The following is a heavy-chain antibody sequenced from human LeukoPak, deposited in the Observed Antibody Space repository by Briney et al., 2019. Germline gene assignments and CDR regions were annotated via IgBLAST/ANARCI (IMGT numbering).Heavy chain of an antibody. D-gene: IGHD1-26*01. CDR1: GFTVSNNY. Sequence: GGSLRLSCAASGFTVSNNYMNWVRQAPGKGLEWVSVLYTSGNTFYADSVKGRFTISRDNSKNTLYLQMNSLRVEDTAVYYCAKDRIVGATTSYDYFDYWGQGTLVTVSS. CDR2: LYTSGNT. V-gene: IGHV3-53*01. CDR3: AKDRIVGATTSYDYFDY. J-gene: IGHJ4*02.